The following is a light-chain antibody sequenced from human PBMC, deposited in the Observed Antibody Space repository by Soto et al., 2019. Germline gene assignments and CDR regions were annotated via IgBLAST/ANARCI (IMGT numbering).Light chain of an antibody. CDR2: AAS. CDR1: QSISSY. CDR3: QQADSFPLT. J-gene: IGKJ4*01. V-gene: IGKV1-39*01. Sequence: DIQMTQSPSSLSASVGDRVTITCRASQSISSYLNWYQQKPGKAPKLLIYAASSLQSGVPSRFSGSGSGTDFTLTISSLQPEDVATYYCQQADSFPLTFGGGTKVDI.